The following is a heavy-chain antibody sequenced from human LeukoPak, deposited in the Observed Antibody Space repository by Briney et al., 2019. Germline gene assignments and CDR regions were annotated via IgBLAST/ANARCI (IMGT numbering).Heavy chain of an antibody. Sequence: SVKVSCKASGGTFCGYGISWVRQAPGQGVEWMGRVIAILGIANYAQKFQGRVTITADKTTSTDYMELSSLRSEHTAVYYCARGHGSDYWGQGTLVTVSS. D-gene: IGHD3-10*01. CDR3: ARGHGSDY. V-gene: IGHV1-69*04. CDR2: VIAILGIA. J-gene: IGHJ4*02. CDR1: GGTFCGYG.